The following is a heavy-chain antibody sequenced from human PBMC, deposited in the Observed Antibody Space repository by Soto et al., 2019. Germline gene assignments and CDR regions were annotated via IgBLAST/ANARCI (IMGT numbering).Heavy chain of an antibody. CDR3: ARTTVVMAYYYYGMDV. V-gene: IGHV3-21*01. Sequence: PGGSLRLSCTASGFTFANYAMHWVRQAPGKGLEWVSSISSSSSYIYYADAVKGRFTISRDNAKNSLYLQMNSLRAEDTAVYYCARTTVVMAYYYYGMDVWGQGTTVTVSS. D-gene: IGHD4-17*01. J-gene: IGHJ6*02. CDR1: GFTFANYA. CDR2: ISSSSSYI.